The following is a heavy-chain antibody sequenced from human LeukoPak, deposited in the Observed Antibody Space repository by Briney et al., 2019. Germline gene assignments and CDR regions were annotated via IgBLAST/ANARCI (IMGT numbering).Heavy chain of an antibody. D-gene: IGHD3-9*01. CDR1: GFTFSTYG. V-gene: IGHV3-30*02. CDR3: ARDQADYDILTGYLTDYYFDY. Sequence: GGSLRLSCAASGFTFSTYGMHWVRQAPGKGLEWVAFIRYDGSNKYYADSVKGRFTISRDNSKNTLYLQMNSLRAEDMAVYYCARDQADYDILTGYLTDYYFDYWGQGTLVTVSS. J-gene: IGHJ4*02. CDR2: IRYDGSNK.